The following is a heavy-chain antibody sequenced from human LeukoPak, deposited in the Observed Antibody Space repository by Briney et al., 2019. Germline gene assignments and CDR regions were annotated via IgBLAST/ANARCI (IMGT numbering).Heavy chain of an antibody. V-gene: IGHV1-3*01. D-gene: IGHD2-21*01. CDR1: GYTFTSYG. CDR3: ARDQVSGGGDSNFDY. CDR2: INAGNGNT. J-gene: IGHJ4*02. Sequence: GASVKVSCKASGYTFTSYGISWVRQAPGQRLEWMGWINAGNGNTKCSQKFQGRVTIIRDTSASTAYMELSSLRSEDTAVYYCARDQVSGGGDSNFDYWGQGTLVTVSS.